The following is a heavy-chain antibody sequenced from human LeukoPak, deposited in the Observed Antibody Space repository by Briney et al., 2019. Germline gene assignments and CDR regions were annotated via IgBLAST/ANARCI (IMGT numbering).Heavy chain of an antibody. CDR2: IYYTGST. Sequence: PSETLSLTCTVSGGSISTYYWSWLRHTPGMGLEWIGYIYYTGSTNYNPSLKSRVTISVDASKNQFSLKMSSMTAADTAVYYCARAQGYSSGWDFQHWGQGTLVTVSS. CDR3: ARAQGYSSGWDFQH. V-gene: IGHV4-59*01. J-gene: IGHJ1*01. CDR1: GGSISTYY. D-gene: IGHD6-19*01.